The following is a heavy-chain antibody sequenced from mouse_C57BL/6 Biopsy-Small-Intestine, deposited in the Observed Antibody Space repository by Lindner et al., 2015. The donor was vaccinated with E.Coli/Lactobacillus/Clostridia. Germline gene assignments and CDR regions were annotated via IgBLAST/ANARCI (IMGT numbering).Heavy chain of an antibody. D-gene: IGHD2-5*01. CDR1: GYSFTNYW. Sequence: VQLQESGAELAKPGASVKLSCKASGYSFTNYWMHWVKQRPGHGLEWIGEILPGSGYTNDKEKFKGKATFTADTSSNTAYMQLSSLTTEDSAIYYCARAYSNWYFDVWGTGTTVTVSS. CDR2: ILPGSGYT. V-gene: IGHV1-9*01. CDR3: ARAYSNWYFDV. J-gene: IGHJ1*03.